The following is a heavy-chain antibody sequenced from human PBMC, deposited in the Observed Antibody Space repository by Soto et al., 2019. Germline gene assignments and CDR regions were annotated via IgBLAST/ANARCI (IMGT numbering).Heavy chain of an antibody. CDR2: INNSGST. Sequence: QVHLQQWGAGLLKPSETLSLTCAVYGGSFSDYYWNWIRQPPGKGLEWFGEINNSGSTNYNPSLKSRVSISVGTSNNQFSLKLTSVTAADTAVYYCARGRGDGYNQDWYFDLWGRGTLVTVSS. CDR1: GGSFSDYY. CDR3: ARGRGDGYNQDWYFDL. J-gene: IGHJ2*01. V-gene: IGHV4-34*01. D-gene: IGHD3-10*01.